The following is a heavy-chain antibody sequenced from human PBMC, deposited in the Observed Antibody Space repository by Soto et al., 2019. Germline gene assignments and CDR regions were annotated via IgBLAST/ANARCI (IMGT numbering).Heavy chain of an antibody. CDR3: ASLFYSRGWYGEIHY. CDR2: IYHSGST. CDR1: GGSISSGGYS. J-gene: IGHJ4*02. V-gene: IGHV4-30-2*05. Sequence: SETLSLTCAVSGGSISSGGYSWSWIRQPPGKGLEWIGYIYHSGSTYYNPSLKSRVTISVDTSKNQFSLKLSSVTAADTAVYYCASLFYSRGWYGEIHYSGQATPVTVSS. D-gene: IGHD6-19*01.